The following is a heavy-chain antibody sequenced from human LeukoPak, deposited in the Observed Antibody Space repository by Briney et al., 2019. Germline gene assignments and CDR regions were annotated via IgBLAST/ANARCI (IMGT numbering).Heavy chain of an antibody. CDR2: IYYSGNT. V-gene: IGHV4-59*01. CDR1: SGSISSYY. J-gene: IGHJ3*02. Sequence: SETLFLTCTVPSGSISSYYWSWIRQSPGKGLEWVGFIYYSGNTNYNPSLKSRVTISIDTSKNQFSLKLSSVTAADTAVYYCARVKLSYANDLSTFDIWGQGTMVTVSS. D-gene: IGHD3-16*01. CDR3: ARVKLSYANDLSTFDI.